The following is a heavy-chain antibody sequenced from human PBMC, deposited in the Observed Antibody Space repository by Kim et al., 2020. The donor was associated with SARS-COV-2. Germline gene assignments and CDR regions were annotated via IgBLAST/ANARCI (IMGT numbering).Heavy chain of an antibody. CDR1: GDSVSSNSAA. CDR2: TYYRSKWYN. D-gene: IGHD3-3*01. J-gene: IGHJ6*02. V-gene: IGHV6-1*01. Sequence: SQTLSLTCAISGDSVSSNSAAWNWIRQSPSRGLEWLGRTYYRSKWYNDYAVSVKSRITINPDTSKNQFSLQLNSVTPEDTAVYYCARDLWSGYYTKTPYYYYGMDVWGQGTTVTVSS. CDR3: ARDLWSGYYTKTPYYYYGMDV.